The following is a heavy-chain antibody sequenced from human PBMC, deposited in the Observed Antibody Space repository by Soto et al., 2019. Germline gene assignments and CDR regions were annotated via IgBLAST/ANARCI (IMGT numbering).Heavy chain of an antibody. CDR1: GFTFSSHA. D-gene: IGHD2-8*01. V-gene: IGHV3-23*01. J-gene: IGHJ4*02. Sequence: PGGSLRLSCAASGFTFSSHAMGWLRQAPGAGPEWVAFVDGSGGDTSYADSVKGRFTISRDNSDNSLFLLMNSLRAEDTGRYFCAKEIFAAAYAATSAFDMWGQGTLVTV. CDR3: AKEIFAAAYAATSAFDM. CDR2: VDGSGGDT.